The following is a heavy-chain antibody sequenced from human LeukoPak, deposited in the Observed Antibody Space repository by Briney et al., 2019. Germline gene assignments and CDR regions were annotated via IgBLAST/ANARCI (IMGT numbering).Heavy chain of an antibody. Sequence: PGGSLRLSCAASGFTFSSYAMTWVRQAPGRGLEWVAGIDSDLGRTHFADSMKGRFTIYRDNSKNTLYLQMNSLRAEDTAVYYCAKGDGYSSSWYPDYWGQGTLVTVSS. CDR2: IDSDLGRT. CDR1: GFTFSSYA. D-gene: IGHD6-13*01. J-gene: IGHJ4*02. CDR3: AKGDGYSSSWYPDY. V-gene: IGHV3-23*01.